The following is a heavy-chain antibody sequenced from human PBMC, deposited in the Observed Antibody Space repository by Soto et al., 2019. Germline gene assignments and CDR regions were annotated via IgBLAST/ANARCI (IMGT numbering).Heavy chain of an antibody. J-gene: IGHJ4*02. D-gene: IGHD6-6*01. V-gene: IGHV4-31*03. CDR3: ARIWGIAARQGPLTFDF. CDR1: GGSISSGGYY. Sequence: QVRLQESGPGLVKPSQTLSLTCTVSGGSISSGGYYWSWIRQHPVKGLEWIGYIYYSGSNYYNPSLKSRVTISVDTSKNQFSLKLSSVTAADTAVYYCARIWGIAARQGPLTFDFWGQGTLVTVSS. CDR2: IYYSGSN.